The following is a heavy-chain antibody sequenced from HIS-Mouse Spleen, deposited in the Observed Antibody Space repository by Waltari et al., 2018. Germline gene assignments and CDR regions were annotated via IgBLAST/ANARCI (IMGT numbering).Heavy chain of an antibody. D-gene: IGHD6-13*01. Sequence: EVQLVESGGGLIQPGGSLRLSCAASGFTVGSSYMSWVPRAPGKGLEWVSVIYSGGSTYYADSVKGRFTISRDNSKNTLYLQMNSLRAEDTAVYYCARGGLAAAGWYFDLWGRGTLVTVSS. V-gene: IGHV3-53*01. CDR1: GFTVGSSY. J-gene: IGHJ2*01. CDR3: ARGGLAAAGWYFDL. CDR2: IYSGGST.